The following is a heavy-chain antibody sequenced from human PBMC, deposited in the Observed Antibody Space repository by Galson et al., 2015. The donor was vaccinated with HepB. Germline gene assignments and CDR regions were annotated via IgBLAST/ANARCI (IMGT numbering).Heavy chain of an antibody. V-gene: IGHV3-30*18. CDR2: ISYDGSNK. D-gene: IGHD6-13*01. J-gene: IGHJ4*02. CDR3: AKDPAYSSSWPYY. CDR1: GFTFSSYG. Sequence: SLRLSCAASGFTFSSYGMHWVRQAPGKGLEWVAVISYDGSNKYYADSVKGRFTISRDNSKNTLYLQMNSLRAEDTAVYYCAKDPAYSSSWPYYWGQGTLVIVSS.